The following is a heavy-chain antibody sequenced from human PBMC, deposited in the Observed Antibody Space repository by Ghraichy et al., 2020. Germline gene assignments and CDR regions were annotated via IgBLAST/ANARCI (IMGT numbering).Heavy chain of an antibody. CDR2: ISYDGSNK. D-gene: IGHD5-18*01. CDR1: GFTFSSYA. J-gene: IGHJ4*02. Sequence: GESLNISCAASGFTFSSYAMHWVRQAPGKGLEWVAVISYDGSNKYYADSVKGRFTISRDNSKNTLYLQMNSLRAEDTAVYYCARDPFKEDTAMVTLPYYWGQGTLVTVSA. V-gene: IGHV3-30-3*01. CDR3: ARDPFKEDTAMVTLPYY.